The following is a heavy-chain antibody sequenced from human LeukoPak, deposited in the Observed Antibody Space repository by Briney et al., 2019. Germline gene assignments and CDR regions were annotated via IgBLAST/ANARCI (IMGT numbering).Heavy chain of an antibody. CDR1: GGSISSYY. Sequence: SETLSLTCTVSGGSISSYYWSWIRQPPGKGLEWIGYIYYSGSINYNPSLKSRVTISVDTSKNQFSLKLSSVTAADTAVYYCARGRARSGTFDYWGQGTLVTVSS. V-gene: IGHV4-59*08. CDR3: ARGRARSGTFDY. CDR2: IYYSGSI. J-gene: IGHJ4*02. D-gene: IGHD2-15*01.